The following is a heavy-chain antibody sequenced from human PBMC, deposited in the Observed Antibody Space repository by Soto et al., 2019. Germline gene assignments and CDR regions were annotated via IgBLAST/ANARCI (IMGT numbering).Heavy chain of an antibody. J-gene: IGHJ3*02. CDR3: ARHKITMVRGVRDDAFDI. CDR1: GGTFSSYT. Sequence: QVQLVQSGAEVKKPGSSVKVSCKASGGTFSSYTISWVRQAPGQGLEWMGRIIPILGIANYAQKFQGRVTINADKSTSTAYMELSSLRAEDTAVYYCARHKITMVRGVRDDAFDIWGQGTMVTVSS. V-gene: IGHV1-69*02. CDR2: IIPILGIA. D-gene: IGHD3-10*01.